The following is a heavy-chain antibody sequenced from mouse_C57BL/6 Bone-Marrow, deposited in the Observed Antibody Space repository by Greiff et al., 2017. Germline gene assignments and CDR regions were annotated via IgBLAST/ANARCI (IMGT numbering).Heavy chain of an antibody. Sequence: EVKLVESGAELVKPGASVKLSCTASGSNIKDYYMHWVKQRTEQGLEWIGRIDPEDGETKYAPKFQGKATITADTSSNTAYLQLSSLTSEDTAVYYCARKPYSNYLDYFDYWGQGTTLTVSS. J-gene: IGHJ2*01. CDR2: IDPEDGET. CDR3: ARKPYSNYLDYFDY. CDR1: GSNIKDYY. V-gene: IGHV14-2*01. D-gene: IGHD2-5*01.